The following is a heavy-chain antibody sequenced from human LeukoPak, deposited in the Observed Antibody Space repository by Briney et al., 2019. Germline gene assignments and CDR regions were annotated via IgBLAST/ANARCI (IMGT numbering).Heavy chain of an antibody. CDR3: AKAVQTSYFDY. D-gene: IGHD2-2*01. CDR2: IDSGSNAR. CDR1: GFNFRTFG. J-gene: IGHJ4*02. V-gene: IGHV3-48*02. Sequence: PGGSLRLSCAGSGFNFRTFGMNWVRQAPGRGLEWISYIDSGSNARYYADSVKGRFTISGDNAKNSLYLQMNSLRDEDTAVYYCAKAVQTSYFDYWGQGTLVTVSS.